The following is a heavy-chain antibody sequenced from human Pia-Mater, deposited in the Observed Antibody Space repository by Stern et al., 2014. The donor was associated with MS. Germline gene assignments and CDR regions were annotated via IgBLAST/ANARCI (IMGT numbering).Heavy chain of an antibody. V-gene: IGHV1-18*04. CDR1: GYTFTSYG. CDR2: ISTYNGDT. CDR3: ARDLGPRWQQFHCFDY. Sequence: QLVQSGAEVKRPGTSVTVSCQASGYTFTSYGLNWVRQAPGQGLEWMGWISTYNGDTNYAQSFQGRVTFSTDTSTSKAYMELRNLRSDDTALYYCARDLGPRWQQFHCFDYWGQGTLVSVSS. J-gene: IGHJ4*02. D-gene: IGHD6-13*01.